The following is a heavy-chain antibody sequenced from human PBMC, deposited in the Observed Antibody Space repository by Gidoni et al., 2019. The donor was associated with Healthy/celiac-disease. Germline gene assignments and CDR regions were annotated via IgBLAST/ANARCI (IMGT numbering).Heavy chain of an antibody. D-gene: IGHD3-3*01. CDR1: GGPISSSSYY. CDR2: IYYSGST. CDR3: ARQITIFGVVHYYYGMDV. V-gene: IGHV4-39*01. Sequence: QLQLQESGPGLVKPSETLSLTCTVPGGPISSSSYYWGWIRQPPGKGLEWIGSIYYSGSTYYNPSLKSRVTISVDTSKNQFSLKLSSVTAADTAVYYCARQITIFGVVHYYYGMDVWGQGTTVTVSS. J-gene: IGHJ6*02.